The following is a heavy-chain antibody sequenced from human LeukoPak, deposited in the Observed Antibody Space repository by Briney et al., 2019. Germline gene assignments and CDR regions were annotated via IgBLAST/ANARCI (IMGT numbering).Heavy chain of an antibody. J-gene: IGHJ4*02. CDR2: FDPEDGET. V-gene: IGHV1-24*01. D-gene: IGHD3-9*01. CDR3: ATVLRHQLRYFDWLLWGF. CDR1: GYTLTELS. Sequence: ASVKVSRKVSGYTLTELSIHWVRQAPGKGLEWMGGFDPEDGETIYAQKFQGRVTMTEDTSTDTAYMELSSLRSEDTAVYYCATVLRHQLRYFDWLLWGFWGQGTLVTVSS.